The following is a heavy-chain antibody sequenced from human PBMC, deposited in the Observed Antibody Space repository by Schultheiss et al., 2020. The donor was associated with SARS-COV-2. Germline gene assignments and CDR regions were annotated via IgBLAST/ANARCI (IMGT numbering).Heavy chain of an antibody. D-gene: IGHD3-3*01. CDR1: GFTFNTFT. J-gene: IGHJ5*02. CDR2: ITRGSDHI. Sequence: GGSLRLSCAASGFTFNTFTMNWVRQAPGKGLEWLSSITRGSDHIYYADSVKGRFTISRDNSKNTLYLQMNSLRAEDTAVYYCARGGVAIFGVVDNWFDPWGQGTLVTVSS. CDR3: ARGGVAIFGVVDNWFDP. V-gene: IGHV3-21*01.